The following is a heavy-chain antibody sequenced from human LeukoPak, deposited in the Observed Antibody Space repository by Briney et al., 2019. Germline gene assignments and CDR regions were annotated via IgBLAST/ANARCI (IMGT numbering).Heavy chain of an antibody. CDR2: ISGYNGNT. CDR3: ARASHCSGGSCHSWFDY. Sequence: GASVKVSCKPSGYTFTSYVISGVRQAPGQGLKWMGWISGYNGNTNYAQNVQGRVTMTTDISTSTGYMELRSLRADDTAVYYCARASHCSGGSCHSWFDYWGQGTLVTVSS. V-gene: IGHV1-18*01. CDR1: GYTFTSYV. J-gene: IGHJ4*02. D-gene: IGHD2-15*01.